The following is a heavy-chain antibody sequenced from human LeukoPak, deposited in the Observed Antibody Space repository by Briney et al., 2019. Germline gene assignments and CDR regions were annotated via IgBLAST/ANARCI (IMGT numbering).Heavy chain of an antibody. D-gene: IGHD2-15*01. CDR1: GYTFTSYY. CDR2: INPNSGGT. V-gene: IGHV1-2*02. Sequence: ASVKVSCKASGYTFTSYYMHWVRQAPGQGLEWMGWINPNSGGTNYAQKLQGRVTMTRDTSISTAYLELSSLRSDDTAVYYCARGVVAATFYYYMDVWGKGTTVTVSS. J-gene: IGHJ6*03. CDR3: ARGVVAATFYYYMDV.